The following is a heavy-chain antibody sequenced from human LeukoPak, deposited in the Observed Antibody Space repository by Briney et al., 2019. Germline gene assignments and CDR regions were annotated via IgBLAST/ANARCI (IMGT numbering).Heavy chain of an antibody. CDR3: ARSGGDFYDISGYGVIDY. CDR2: IWYDGSNK. CDR1: GFSFGSYG. Sequence: PGGSLRLSCEASGFSFGSYGMHWVRQAPGKGLEWVAAIWYDGSNKYQRDSLKGRFTISRDNSKSTLYLQMNSLRVDDTAVYHCARSGGDFYDISGYGVIDYWGRGTLVTVSS. D-gene: IGHD3-22*01. J-gene: IGHJ4*02. V-gene: IGHV3-33*01.